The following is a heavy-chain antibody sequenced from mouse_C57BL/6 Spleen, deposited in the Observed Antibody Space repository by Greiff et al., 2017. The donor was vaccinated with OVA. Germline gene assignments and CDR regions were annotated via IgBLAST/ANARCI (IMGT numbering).Heavy chain of an antibody. D-gene: IGHD2-4*01. Sequence: EVKLVESGGGLVKPGGSLKLSCAASGFTFSDYGMHWVRQAPEKGLEWVAYISSGSSTIYYADTVKGRFTISRDNAKNTLFLQRTSLRSEDTAMYYCARRFYYEYDGGYAMDYWGQGTSVTVSS. J-gene: IGHJ4*01. CDR1: GFTFSDYG. V-gene: IGHV5-17*01. CDR2: ISSGSSTI. CDR3: ARRFYYEYDGGYAMDY.